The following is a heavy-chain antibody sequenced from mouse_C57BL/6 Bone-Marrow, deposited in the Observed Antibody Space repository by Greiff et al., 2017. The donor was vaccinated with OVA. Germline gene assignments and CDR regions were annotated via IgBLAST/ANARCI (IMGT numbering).Heavy chain of an antibody. CDR3: ARRHYKGGFDY. CDR2: INPGSGGT. CDR1: GYAFTNYL. D-gene: IGHD2-12*01. J-gene: IGHJ2*01. Sequence: QVQLQQSGAELVRPGPSVKVSCKASGYAFTNYLIEWVKQRPGQGLEWIGVINPGSGGTNYNEKFKGKATLTADKSSSTAYMQLSSLTSEDSAVYFCARRHYKGGFDYWGQGTTLTVSS. V-gene: IGHV1-54*01.